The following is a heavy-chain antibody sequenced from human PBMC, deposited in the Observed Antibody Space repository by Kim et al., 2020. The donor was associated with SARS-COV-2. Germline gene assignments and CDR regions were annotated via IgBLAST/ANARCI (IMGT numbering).Heavy chain of an antibody. CDR2: VNNNNNP. CDR3: AKDHPSSGWPTFDS. V-gene: IGHV3-23*05. D-gene: IGHD6-19*01. Sequence: GGSLRLSCAASGFTFSRRAMSWVRQVPGKGLEWIASVNNNNNPYYADSVKGRFTVSRDITKDTRYLQMNSLRADDTALYYCAKDHPSSGWPTFDSWGQGTVVAVSS. J-gene: IGHJ4*02. CDR1: GFTFSRRA.